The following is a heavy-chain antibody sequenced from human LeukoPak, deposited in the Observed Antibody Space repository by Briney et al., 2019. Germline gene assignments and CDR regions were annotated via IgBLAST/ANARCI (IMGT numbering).Heavy chain of an antibody. Sequence: GGSLRLSCAASGFTFSSYLMHWVRQAPGKGLEYVSAISSNGGSTFYADSVKGRFTISRDNSKNTLYLQMGSLRAEDMAVYYCARGRASYYLDCWGQGTLVTVSS. D-gene: IGHD3-10*01. CDR1: GFTFSSYL. V-gene: IGHV3-64*02. J-gene: IGHJ4*02. CDR2: ISSNGGST. CDR3: ARGRASYYLDC.